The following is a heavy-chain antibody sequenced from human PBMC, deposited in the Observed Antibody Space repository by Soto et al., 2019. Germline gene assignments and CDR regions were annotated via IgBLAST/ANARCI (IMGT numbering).Heavy chain of an antibody. D-gene: IGHD5-12*01. J-gene: IGHJ6*02. CDR3: AKRQGRDGYNRVYKYYYALDV. CDR1: GFTFSSYS. CDR2: ISGSDGGT. Sequence: GGSLRLSCAASGFTFSSYSMSWVRQAPGKGLEWVSGISGSDGGTYYAGSVKGRFTISRDNSKNTLYLQMNTLRAEDTAVYYCAKRQGRDGYNRVYKYYYALDVWGQGTTVTVSS. V-gene: IGHV3-23*01.